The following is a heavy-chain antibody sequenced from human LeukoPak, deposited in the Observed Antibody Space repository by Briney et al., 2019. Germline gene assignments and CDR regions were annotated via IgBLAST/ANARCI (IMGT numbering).Heavy chain of an antibody. D-gene: IGHD6-6*01. CDR2: IYYSGST. V-gene: IGHV4-39*01. J-gene: IGHJ5*02. Sequence: SETLSLTCTVPGGSISSSSYYWGRIRQPPGKGLEWIGSIYYSGSTYYNPSLKSRVTISVDTSKNQFSLKLSSVTAADTAVYYCARHPYSSSSEWFDPWGQGTLVTVSS. CDR1: GGSISSSSYY. CDR3: ARHPYSSSSEWFDP.